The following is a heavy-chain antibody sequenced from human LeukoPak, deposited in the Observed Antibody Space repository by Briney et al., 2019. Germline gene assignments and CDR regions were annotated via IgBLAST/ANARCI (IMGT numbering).Heavy chain of an antibody. J-gene: IGHJ4*02. Sequence: SETLSLTCTVSGGSISSYYWSWIRQPPGKGLEWIGYSYYSGSTNYNPSLKSRVTISVDTTKNQVSLKLSSVTAADTAVYYCARGSGWYYYCGQGTLVTVSS. D-gene: IGHD6-19*01. CDR3: ARGSGWYYY. CDR1: GGSISSYY. V-gene: IGHV4-59*01. CDR2: SYYSGST.